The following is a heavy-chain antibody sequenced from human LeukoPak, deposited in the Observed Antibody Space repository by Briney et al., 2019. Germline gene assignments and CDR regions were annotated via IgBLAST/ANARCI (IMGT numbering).Heavy chain of an antibody. CDR3: AKVRYCSSTSCYTAFDY. CDR2: ISYDRSDK. D-gene: IGHD2-2*02. CDR1: GFTFSSYG. Sequence: GRSLRLSCAASGFTFSSYGMHWVRQAPGKGLEWVAVISYDRSDKYYADSVKGRFTISRDNSKNTLYLQMNSLRAEDTAMYYCAKVRYCSSTSCYTAFDYWGQGTLVTASS. V-gene: IGHV3-30*18. J-gene: IGHJ4*02.